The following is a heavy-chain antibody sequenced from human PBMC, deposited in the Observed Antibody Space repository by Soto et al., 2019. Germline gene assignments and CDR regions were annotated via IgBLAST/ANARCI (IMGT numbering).Heavy chain of an antibody. Sequence: QVQLVQYGGGLVKPGGSLRLSCAASGFTFSDYYMSWFRQAPGKGLVWLAYISTSGSTINYADSVKGRFTVSRDNAGNSLYLQMDSLRAEDTAVYYCARDQRTPPVRRGAIDYWGQGTLVTVSS. D-gene: IGHD3-16*01. CDR2: ISTSGSTI. CDR1: GFTFSDYY. CDR3: ARDQRTPPVRRGAIDY. J-gene: IGHJ4*02. V-gene: IGHV3-11*01.